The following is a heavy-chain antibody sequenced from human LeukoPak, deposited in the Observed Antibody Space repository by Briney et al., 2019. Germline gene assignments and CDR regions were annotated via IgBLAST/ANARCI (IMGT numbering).Heavy chain of an antibody. CDR2: IYHSGST. CDR1: GASISSTYW. CDR3: ARVGEVRFDY. J-gene: IGHJ4*02. D-gene: IGHD4-11*01. V-gene: IGHV4-4*02. Sequence: PSGTLSLTCTVSGASISSTYWWTWVRQPPGKEMEWIGEIYHSGSTNYNPSLKSRVTISVDKSKNQFSLNLNSVTAADTAVYYCARVGEVRFDYWGQGTLVTVSS.